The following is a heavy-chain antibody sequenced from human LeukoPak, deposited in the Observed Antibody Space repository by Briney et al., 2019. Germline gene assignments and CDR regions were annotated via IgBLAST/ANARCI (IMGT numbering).Heavy chain of an antibody. D-gene: IGHD1-26*01. Sequence: PSETLSLTCAVSGGSISSSNWWSWVRQPPGKGLEWIGEIYHSGNTNYNPSLKSRVTILEDKSKNQFSLKLSSVTAADTAVYYCARDEGSWAFDYWGQGTLVTVSS. CDR2: IYHSGNT. CDR3: ARDEGSWAFDY. CDR1: GGSISSSNW. V-gene: IGHV4-4*02. J-gene: IGHJ4*02.